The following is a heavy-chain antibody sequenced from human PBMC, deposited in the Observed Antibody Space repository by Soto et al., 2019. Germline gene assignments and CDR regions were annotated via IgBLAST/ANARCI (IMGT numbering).Heavy chain of an antibody. J-gene: IGHJ5*02. V-gene: IGHV4-34*01. D-gene: IGHD3-10*01. CDR2: INHSGST. Sequence: PSETLYLTCAVYGGSFSGYYWSWIRQPPGKGLEWIGEINHSGSTNYNPSLKSRVTISVDTSKNQFSLKLSSVTAADTAVYYCARGWYYYGSGSGNWFDPWGQGTLVTVSS. CDR1: GGSFSGYY. CDR3: ARGWYYYGSGSGNWFDP.